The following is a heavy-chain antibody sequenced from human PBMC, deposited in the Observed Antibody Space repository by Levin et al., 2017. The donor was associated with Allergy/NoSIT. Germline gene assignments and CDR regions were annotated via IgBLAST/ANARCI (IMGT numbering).Heavy chain of an antibody. CDR1: GFTFSSYA. Sequence: GGSLRLSCAASGFTFSSYAMSWVRQAPGKGLEWVSAISGSGGSTYYADSVKGRFTISRDNSKNTLYLQMNSLRAEDTAVYYCANPQGEVWGSYDDYFDYWGQGTLVTVSS. D-gene: IGHD3-16*01. CDR2: ISGSGGST. J-gene: IGHJ4*02. CDR3: ANPQGEVWGSYDDYFDY. V-gene: IGHV3-23*01.